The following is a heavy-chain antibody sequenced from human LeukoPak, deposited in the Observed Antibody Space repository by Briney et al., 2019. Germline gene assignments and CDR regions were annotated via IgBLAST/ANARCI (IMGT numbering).Heavy chain of an antibody. CDR3: ARDLRRKRAV. J-gene: IGHJ4*02. CDR2: IIPIFGTA. V-gene: IGHV1-69*13. Sequence: ASVKVSCKASGGTFSSYAISWVRQAPGQGLEWMGGIIPIFGTANYAQKFQGRVTITADESTSTAYMELSSLRSEDTAVYYCARDLRRKRAVWGQGTLVTVSS. CDR1: GGTFSSYA. D-gene: IGHD1-1*01.